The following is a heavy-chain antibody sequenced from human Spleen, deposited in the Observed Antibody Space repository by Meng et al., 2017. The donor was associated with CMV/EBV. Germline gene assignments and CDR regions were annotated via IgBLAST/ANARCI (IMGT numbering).Heavy chain of an antibody. CDR3: TTGGGVGSGGSWQDY. CDR1: GFTFSNAW. D-gene: IGHD2-15*01. Sequence: GESLKISCAVSGFTFSNAWMSWVRQATGKGLEWVGRIKSKTDGGTIDYAAPVKGRFTVSRDDSKNTLYLPMNSLKTEDTAVYYCTTGGGVGSGGSWQDYWGQGTLVTVSS. CDR2: IKSKTDGGTI. J-gene: IGHJ4*02. V-gene: IGHV3-15*01.